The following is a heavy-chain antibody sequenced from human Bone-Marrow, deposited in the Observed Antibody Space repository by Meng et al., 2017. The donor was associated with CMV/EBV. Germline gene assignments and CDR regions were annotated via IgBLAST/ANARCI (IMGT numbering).Heavy chain of an antibody. Sequence: SGFTFSNYGMSWVRQAPGKGVEWVSTISTSGTTYYTDSVKGRFTISRDNSKNTVYLQMNSLRAEDTAVYYCARHFSYQAGTTVYFGYWGQGTLVTVSS. J-gene: IGHJ4*02. CDR2: ISTSGTT. CDR1: GFTFSNYG. CDR3: ARHFSYQAGTTVYFGY. D-gene: IGHD4-17*01. V-gene: IGHV3-23*01.